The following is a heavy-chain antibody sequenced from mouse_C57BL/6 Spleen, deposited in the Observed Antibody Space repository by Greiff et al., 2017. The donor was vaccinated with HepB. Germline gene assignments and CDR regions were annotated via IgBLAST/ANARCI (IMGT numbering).Heavy chain of an antibody. J-gene: IGHJ1*03. V-gene: IGHV1-59*01. CDR3: ARWTGTWYFDV. CDR2: IDPSDSYT. D-gene: IGHD4-1*01. CDR1: GYTFTSYW. Sequence: QVQLQQPGAELVRPGTSVKLSCKASGYTFTSYWMHWVKQRPGQGLEWIGVIDPSDSYTNYNQKFKGKATLTVDTSSSTAYMQLSSLTSEDSAVYYCARWTGTWYFDVWGTGTTVTVSS.